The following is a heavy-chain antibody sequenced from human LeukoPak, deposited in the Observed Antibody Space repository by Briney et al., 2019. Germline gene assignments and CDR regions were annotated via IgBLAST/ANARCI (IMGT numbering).Heavy chain of an antibody. Sequence: GGSLRLSCAASGFTFSDYWMHWVRQAAGKGLVWVSLINNDGSSTNYADSVKGRFTISRDNAKNTLYLQMNSLRAEDTAVYYCAKDYHPMFLDDTHGGQGTLVTVSS. CDR2: INNDGSST. D-gene: IGHD3-3*01. V-gene: IGHV3-74*01. CDR1: GFTFSDYW. CDR3: AKDYHPMFLDDTH. J-gene: IGHJ4*02.